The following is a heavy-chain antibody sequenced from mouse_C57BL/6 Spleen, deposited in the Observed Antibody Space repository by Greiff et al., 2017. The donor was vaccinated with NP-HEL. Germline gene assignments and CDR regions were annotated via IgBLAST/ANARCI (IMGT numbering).Heavy chain of an antibody. D-gene: IGHD4-1*01. CDR2: ISSGSSTI. CDR1: GFTFSDYG. V-gene: IGHV5-17*01. Sequence: EVKVEESGGGLVKPGGSLKLSCAASGFTFSDYGMHWVRQAPEKGLEWVAYISSGSSTIYYADTVKGRFTISRDNAKNTLFLQLTSLRSEDTAMYYCARAGWDGYYAMDYWGQGTSVTVSS. CDR3: ARAGWDGYYAMDY. J-gene: IGHJ4*01.